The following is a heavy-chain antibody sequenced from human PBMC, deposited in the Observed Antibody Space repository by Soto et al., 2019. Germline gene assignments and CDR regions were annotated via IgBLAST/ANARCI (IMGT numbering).Heavy chain of an antibody. CDR2: IYPGDSDT. Sequence: GESLKISCKGSGYSFTSHWIGWVRQMPGKGLEWMGIIYPGDSDTRYSPSFQGQVTISADKSISTAYLQWSSLKASDTAMYYWANQIPRKGFCPAYWGQGTLVPVSS. J-gene: IGHJ4*02. V-gene: IGHV5-51*01. D-gene: IGHD2-2*01. CDR3: ANQIPRKGFCPAY. CDR1: GYSFTSHW.